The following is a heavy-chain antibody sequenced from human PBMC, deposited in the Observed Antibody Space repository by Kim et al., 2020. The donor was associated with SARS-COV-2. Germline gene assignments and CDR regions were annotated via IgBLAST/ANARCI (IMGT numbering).Heavy chain of an antibody. CDR3: ARGAGVDVQVTIYSGMDV. J-gene: IGHJ6*01. D-gene: IGHD3-10*01. CDR2: IGGADDT. V-gene: IGHV3-13*01. CDR1: GFTFSNND. Sequence: GGSLRLSCATSGFTFSNNDIHWVRQATGKGLEWVSVIGGADDTYYSDSVKGRFTVSRENAKNTLYLQMNSLRAGDTAVYYCARGAGVDVQVTIYSGMDV.